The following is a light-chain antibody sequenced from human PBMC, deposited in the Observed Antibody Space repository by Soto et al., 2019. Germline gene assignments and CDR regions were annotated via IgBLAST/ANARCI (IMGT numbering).Light chain of an antibody. J-gene: IGKJ2*01. CDR2: GAS. CDR1: QSVSTNS. Sequence: EIVLTQSPGTLSVSPGERATLSCRASQSVSTNSLVWYQQKPGRAPRLLIYGASIRATGIPDRFSGSGSGTDFTLTISRLEPEDFGVYYCQHYGSSPPMYTFGQGTKLEI. CDR3: QHYGSSPPMYT. V-gene: IGKV3-20*01.